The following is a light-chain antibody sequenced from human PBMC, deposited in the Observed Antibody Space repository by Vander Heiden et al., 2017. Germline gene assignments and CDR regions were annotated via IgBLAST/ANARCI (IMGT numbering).Light chain of an antibody. Sequence: DIQMTQSPSTLSASVGDRVIISCRASQSISSWLAWYQQKPGKAPKLLIYKASSLESGVPSRFSGSESGTEFSLTISSPQPDDFATYYCQQYNTYPLTFGGGTKVEIK. J-gene: IGKJ4*01. CDR3: QQYNTYPLT. V-gene: IGKV1-5*03. CDR2: KAS. CDR1: QSISSW.